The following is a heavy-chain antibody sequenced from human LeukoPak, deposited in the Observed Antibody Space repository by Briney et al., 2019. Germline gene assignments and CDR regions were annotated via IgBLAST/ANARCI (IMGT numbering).Heavy chain of an antibody. CDR3: ARVGSSSSLDY. CDR2: IIPILGIA. V-gene: IGHV1-69*04. Sequence: GASVKVSCKASGGTFSSYAISWVRQAPGQGLEWVGRIIPILGIANYAQKFQGRVTITADKSTSTAYMELSSLRSEDTAVYYCARVGSSSSLDYWGQGTLVTVSS. J-gene: IGHJ4*02. D-gene: IGHD6-6*01. CDR1: GGTFSSYA.